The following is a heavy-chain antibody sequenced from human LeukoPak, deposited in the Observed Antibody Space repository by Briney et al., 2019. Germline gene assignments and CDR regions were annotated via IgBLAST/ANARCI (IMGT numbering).Heavy chain of an antibody. CDR3: AKERSGCPFD. D-gene: IGHD6-19*01. CDR2: ISWNGGSI. CDR1: GFTFDDYA. J-gene: IGHJ4*02. V-gene: IGHV3-9*01. Sequence: PGRSLRLSCAASGFTFDDYAMHWVQQAPGKGLEWVSGISWNGGSIGYADSVKGRFTISRDNAKNSLYLQMSSLRAEDTALYYCAKERSGCPFDWGQGTLVTVSS.